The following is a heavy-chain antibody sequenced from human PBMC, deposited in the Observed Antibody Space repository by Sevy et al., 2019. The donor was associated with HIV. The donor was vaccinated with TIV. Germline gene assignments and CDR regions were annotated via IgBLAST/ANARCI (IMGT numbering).Heavy chain of an antibody. Sequence: GGSLRLSCAASGFTFSSYAMHWVRQAPGKGLEWVAVISYDGSNKYYADSVKGRFTISRDNSKNTLYLQMNSLRAEDTAVYYCARVGLDIVVVPAAKRDDYYYYYIDVRGKGTTVTVSS. V-gene: IGHV3-30-3*01. CDR1: GFTFSSYA. D-gene: IGHD2-2*01. J-gene: IGHJ6*03. CDR2: ISYDGSNK. CDR3: ARVGLDIVVVPAAKRDDYYYYYIDV.